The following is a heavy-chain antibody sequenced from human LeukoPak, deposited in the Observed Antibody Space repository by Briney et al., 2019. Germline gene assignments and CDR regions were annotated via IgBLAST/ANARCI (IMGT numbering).Heavy chain of an antibody. Sequence: GESLKISCKGSGYSFTSYWIGWVRQMPGKGLEWMGIIYPDDSDTRYSPSFQGQVTISADKSISTAYLQWSSLKASDTAMYYCAGRYYYRSGTSDYFDYWGQGTLVTVPS. CDR3: AGRYYYRSGTSDYFDY. CDR2: IYPDDSDT. V-gene: IGHV5-51*01. D-gene: IGHD3-10*01. J-gene: IGHJ4*02. CDR1: GYSFTSYW.